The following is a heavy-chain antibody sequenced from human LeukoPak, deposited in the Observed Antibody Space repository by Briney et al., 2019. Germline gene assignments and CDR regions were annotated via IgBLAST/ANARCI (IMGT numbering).Heavy chain of an antibody. D-gene: IGHD5-24*01. Sequence: PSETLSLTCTVSGGSVSSSSYYWGWICQPPGKGLEWIGSIYYSGSTYYNPSLKSRVTISVDTSKNQFSLKLSSVTAADTAVYYCARGGVATIPFDYWGQGTLVTVSS. CDR3: ARGGVATIPFDY. CDR2: IYYSGST. J-gene: IGHJ4*02. CDR1: GGSVSSSSYY. V-gene: IGHV4-39*07.